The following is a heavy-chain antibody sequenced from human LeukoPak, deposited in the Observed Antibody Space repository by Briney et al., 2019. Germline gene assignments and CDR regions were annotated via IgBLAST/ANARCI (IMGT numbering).Heavy chain of an antibody. CDR1: GYTVTSYA. CDR3: ARATWIQLWSFDY. J-gene: IGHJ4*02. CDR2: INAGNGNT. V-gene: IGHV1-3*01. D-gene: IGHD5-18*01. Sequence: ASVKVSCKASGYTVTSYAMHWARQAPGQRLEWMGWINAGNGNTKYSQKFQGRVTITRDTSASTAYMELSSLRSEDTAVYYCARATWIQLWSFDYWGQGTLVTVSS.